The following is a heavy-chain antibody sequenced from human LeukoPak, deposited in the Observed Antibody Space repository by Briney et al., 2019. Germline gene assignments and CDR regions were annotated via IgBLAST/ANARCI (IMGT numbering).Heavy chain of an antibody. V-gene: IGHV3-9*01. CDR3: AKDLAALWGMETHRGYYFDY. J-gene: IGHJ4*02. D-gene: IGHD3-16*01. Sequence: GRSLRLSCAASGFTFDDYAMHWVRQAPGKGLEWVSGISWNSGSIGYADSVKGRFTISRDNAKNSLYLQMNSLRAEDTALYYCAKDLAALWGMETHRGYYFDYWGQGTLVTVSS. CDR1: GFTFDDYA. CDR2: ISWNSGSI.